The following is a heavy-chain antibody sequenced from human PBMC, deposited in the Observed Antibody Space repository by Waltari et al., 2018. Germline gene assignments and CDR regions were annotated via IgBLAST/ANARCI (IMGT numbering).Heavy chain of an antibody. D-gene: IGHD3-3*01. CDR1: GFTFSNAW. V-gene: IGHV3-15*01. J-gene: IGHJ4*02. Sequence: EVQLVESGGGLVKPGGSLRLSCAASGFTFSNAWMSWVRQAPGKGLEWVGRIKSKTDGGTTDYAAPVKGRVTISRDDSKNTLYLQMNSLKTEDTAVYYCTTGRYDFWSGRTDYWGQGTLVTVSS. CDR2: IKSKTDGGTT. CDR3: TTGRYDFWSGRTDY.